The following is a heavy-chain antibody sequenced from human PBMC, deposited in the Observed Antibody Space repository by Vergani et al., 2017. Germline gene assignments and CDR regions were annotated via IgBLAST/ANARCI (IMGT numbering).Heavy chain of an antibody. CDR2: ISSSSSTI. J-gene: IGHJ4*02. D-gene: IGHD7-27*01. V-gene: IGHV3-48*03. CDR1: GFTFSSYE. CDR3: ARDLGTKLGFQILTYFDY. Sequence: EVQLVESGGGLVQPGGSLRLSCAASGFTFSSYEMNWVRQAPGKGLEWVSYISSSSSTIYYADSVKGRFTISRDNAKNSLYLQMNSLRDEDTAVYYCARDLGTKLGFQILTYFDYWGQGTLVTVSS.